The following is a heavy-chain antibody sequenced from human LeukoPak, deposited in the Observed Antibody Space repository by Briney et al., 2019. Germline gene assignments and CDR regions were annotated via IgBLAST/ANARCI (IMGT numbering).Heavy chain of an antibody. CDR1: GFTFSSYE. D-gene: IGHD3-22*01. J-gene: IGHJ4*02. CDR3: ARGNLYYDSSGFDY. CDR2: ISSSGSTI. Sequence: GGSLRLSCAASGFTFSSYEMNWVRQAPGKGLEWVSYISSSGSTIYYADSVKGRFTISRDNAKNSLYLQMNSLRAEDTAVYYCARGNLYYDSSGFDYWGQGTLVTVSS. V-gene: IGHV3-48*03.